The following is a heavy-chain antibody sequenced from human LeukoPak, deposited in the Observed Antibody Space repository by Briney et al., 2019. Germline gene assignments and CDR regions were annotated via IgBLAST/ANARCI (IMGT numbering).Heavy chain of an antibody. J-gene: IGHJ4*02. CDR3: AITYYDSSGYYFDY. V-gene: IGHV4-34*01. Sequence: PSETLSLTCAVYGGSFSGYYWSWIRQPPGKGLEWIGEINHSGSTNYNPSLKSRVTISVDTSKNRFSLKLSSVTAADTAVYYCAITYYDSSGYYFDYWGQGTLVTVSS. CDR2: INHSGST. D-gene: IGHD3-22*01. CDR1: GGSFSGYY.